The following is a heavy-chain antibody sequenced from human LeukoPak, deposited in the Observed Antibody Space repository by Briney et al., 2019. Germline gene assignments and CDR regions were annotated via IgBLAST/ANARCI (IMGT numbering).Heavy chain of an antibody. D-gene: IGHD6-19*01. Sequence: PGGSLRLSCAASGFTFSNYAMRWVRQAPGKGLEWVSGISGSGDSTYYAASVKGRFTISRDNSKNTLYLQMNSLRAEDTAVYYCARRSGIAVAGAFDYWGQGTLVTVSS. V-gene: IGHV3-23*01. J-gene: IGHJ4*02. CDR3: ARRSGIAVAGAFDY. CDR1: GFTFSNYA. CDR2: ISGSGDST.